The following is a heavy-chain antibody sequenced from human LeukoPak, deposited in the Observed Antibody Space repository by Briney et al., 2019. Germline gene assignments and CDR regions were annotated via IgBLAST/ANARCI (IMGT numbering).Heavy chain of an antibody. CDR3: ARGYYDILTGYDY. J-gene: IGHJ4*02. CDR1: GGTFSSYA. Sequence: ASVKVSCKASGGTFSSYAISWVRQAPGQGLEWMGGIIPIIGTANYAQKFQGRVTITADETTSTAYMELSSLRAEDTAVYYCARGYYDILTGYDYWGQGTLVTVSS. V-gene: IGHV1-69*13. D-gene: IGHD3-9*01. CDR2: IIPIIGTA.